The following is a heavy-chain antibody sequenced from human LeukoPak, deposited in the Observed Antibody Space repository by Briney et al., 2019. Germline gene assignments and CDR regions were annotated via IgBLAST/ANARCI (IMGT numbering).Heavy chain of an antibody. D-gene: IGHD2-2*03. V-gene: IGHV4-34*01. Sequence: SETLSLTCAVYGGSFSGYYWSWIRQPPGKGLEWTGEINHSGSTNYNPSLKSRVTIPVDTSKNQFSLKLSSVTAADTAVYYCARVDIVVVPAALYNWFDPWGQGTLVTVSS. J-gene: IGHJ5*02. CDR1: GGSFSGYY. CDR2: INHSGST. CDR3: ARVDIVVVPAALYNWFDP.